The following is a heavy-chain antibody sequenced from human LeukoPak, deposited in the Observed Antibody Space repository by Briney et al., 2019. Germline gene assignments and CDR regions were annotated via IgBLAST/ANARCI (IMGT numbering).Heavy chain of an antibody. CDR3: AMRGTSWYDP. D-gene: IGHD1-1*01. V-gene: IGHV4-59*01. Sequence: SETLSLTCTVSGGSISSYYWSWIRQPPGKGLEWIGYIFYIGSTNYNPSLKSRVTISLDTSKNQFSLKLSSVTAADTAVYYCAMRGTSWYDPWGQGTLVTVSS. CDR1: GGSISSYY. CDR2: IFYIGST. J-gene: IGHJ5*02.